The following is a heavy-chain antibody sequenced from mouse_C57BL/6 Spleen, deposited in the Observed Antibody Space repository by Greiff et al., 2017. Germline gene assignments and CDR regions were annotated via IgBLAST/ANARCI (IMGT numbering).Heavy chain of an antibody. CDR3: ARSAYYSNYEVDY. V-gene: IGHV1-69*01. CDR1: GYTFTSYW. CDR2: IDPSDSYT. J-gene: IGHJ2*01. Sequence: QVQLQQPGAELVMPGASVKLSCKASGYTFTSYWMHWVKQRPGQGLEWIGEIDPSDSYTNYNQKFKGKSTLTVDKSYSTAYMQLSSLTSEDSAVYYCARSAYYSNYEVDYWGQGTTLTVSS. D-gene: IGHD2-5*01.